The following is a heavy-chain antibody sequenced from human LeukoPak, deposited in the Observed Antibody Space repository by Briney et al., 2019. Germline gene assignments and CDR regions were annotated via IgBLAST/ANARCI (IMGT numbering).Heavy chain of an antibody. CDR1: GFTFSSYW. CDR3: ARVGLKYSGGYPLDY. V-gene: IGHV3-7*01. Sequence: PGGSLRLSCAASGFTFSSYWMSWVRQAPGKGLEWVANIKQDGSEKYYVDSVKGRFTISRDNAKNSLYLQMNSLRAEDTAVYYCARVGLKYSGGYPLDYWGQGTLVTVSS. D-gene: IGHD1-26*01. J-gene: IGHJ4*02. CDR2: IKQDGSEK.